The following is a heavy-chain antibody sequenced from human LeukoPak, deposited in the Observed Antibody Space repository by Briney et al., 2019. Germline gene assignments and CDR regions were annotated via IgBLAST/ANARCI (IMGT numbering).Heavy chain of an antibody. D-gene: IGHD3-22*01. V-gene: IGHV3-23*01. CDR2: ISGSGGST. CDR3: AKDQGYYDSSGHFTAGNFDY. Sequence: GGSLRLSCAASGFTFSSYAMSWVRQAPGKGLEWVSAISGSGGSTYYADSVKGRFTISRDNSKNTLYLQMNSLRAEDTAVYYCAKDQGYYDSSGHFTAGNFDYWGQGTLVTVSS. CDR1: GFTFSSYA. J-gene: IGHJ4*02.